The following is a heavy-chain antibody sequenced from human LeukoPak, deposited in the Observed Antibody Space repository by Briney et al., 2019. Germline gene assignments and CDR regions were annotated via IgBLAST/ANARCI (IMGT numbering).Heavy chain of an antibody. J-gene: IGHJ4*02. D-gene: IGHD2-2*02. CDR3: AKEHDYTNAAPEWGFDS. V-gene: IGHV3-23*01. CDR1: GFTFSVYA. Sequence: GGSLRLSCVASGFTFSVYAMSWVRQAPGKGLEWVSGISGSSSHTKDADFVRGRFTIYRDNSRNTLFLQLNSLTAEDTAVYYCAKEHDYTNAAPEWGFDSWGQGSLVIVSS. CDR2: ISGSSSHT.